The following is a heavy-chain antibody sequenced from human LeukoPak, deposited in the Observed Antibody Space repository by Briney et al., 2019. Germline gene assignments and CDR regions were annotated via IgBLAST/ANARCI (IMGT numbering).Heavy chain of an antibody. V-gene: IGHV1-18*01. CDR3: ARGRAIVGATQGDY. CDR1: GYTFTSYG. Sequence: ASEKVSCKPSGYTFTSYGIIWVRQAPGQGLEWMGWISAYNGNTNYAQQLQGRVTMTTDTSTSTAYMELRSLRSDDTAVYYCARGRAIVGATQGDYWGQGTLVSVSS. CDR2: ISAYNGNT. J-gene: IGHJ4*02. D-gene: IGHD1-26*01.